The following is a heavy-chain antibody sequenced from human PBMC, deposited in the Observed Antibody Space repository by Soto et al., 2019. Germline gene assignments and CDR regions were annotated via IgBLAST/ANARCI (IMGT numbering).Heavy chain of an antibody. V-gene: IGHV4-4*02. CDR3: ARVKDSGSYLRYWYFDL. CDR2: IYHSGST. CDR1: GGSISSSNW. Sequence: QVQLQESGPGLVKPSGTLSLTCAVSGGSISSSNWWSWVRQPPGKGLEWIGEIYHSGSTNYNPSLKRRVTISVDKSKNQFSLKLSSVTAADTAVYYCARVKDSGSYLRYWYFDLWGRGTLVTVSS. J-gene: IGHJ2*01. D-gene: IGHD1-26*01.